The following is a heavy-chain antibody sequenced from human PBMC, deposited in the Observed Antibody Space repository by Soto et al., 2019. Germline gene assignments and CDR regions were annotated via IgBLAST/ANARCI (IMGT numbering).Heavy chain of an antibody. J-gene: IGHJ3*02. CDR2: INPATGAA. D-gene: IGHD3-3*01. Sequence: QLHLVQSGAVVKKPGASVTVSCSASGYPVTAYYMHWVRQAPGRGLEWMGGINPATGAAKYTQTFQGRDTMTRDTYTSTDFRELGGQTSEDTAVFYCARGGGVGVAGSAAFDMWGQGTLVTVSS. CDR3: ARGGGVGVAGSAAFDM. V-gene: IGHV1-2*02. CDR1: GYPVTAYY.